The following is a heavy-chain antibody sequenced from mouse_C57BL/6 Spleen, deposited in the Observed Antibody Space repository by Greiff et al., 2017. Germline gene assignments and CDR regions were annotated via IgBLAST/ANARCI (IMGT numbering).Heavy chain of an antibody. CDR1: GYTFTSYW. Sequence: QVQLQQPGAELVRPGSSVKLSCKASGYTFTSYWMHWVKQRPIQGLEWIGNIDPSDSETHYNQKFKDKATLTVDKSSSTAYMQLRSLTSEDSAVYYCARRLDYNYSMDYWGQGTSVTVSS. CDR2: IDPSDSET. J-gene: IGHJ4*01. D-gene: IGHD2-12*01. V-gene: IGHV1-52*01. CDR3: ARRLDYNYSMDY.